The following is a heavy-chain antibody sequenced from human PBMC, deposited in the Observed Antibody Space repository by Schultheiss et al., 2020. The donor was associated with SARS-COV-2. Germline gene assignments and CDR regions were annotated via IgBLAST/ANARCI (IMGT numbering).Heavy chain of an antibody. V-gene: IGHV3-21*01. CDR1: GFTFSTYN. CDR3: ARGSRIQLWLGDY. CDR2: ISGSSIYI. Sequence: GGSLRLSCAASGFTFSTYNMNWVRQAPGKGLEWVASISGSSIYIYYADSVKGRFTISRDNSKNTLYLQMSSLRAEDTAVYYCARGSRIQLWLGDYWGQGTLVTVSS. D-gene: IGHD5-18*01. J-gene: IGHJ4*02.